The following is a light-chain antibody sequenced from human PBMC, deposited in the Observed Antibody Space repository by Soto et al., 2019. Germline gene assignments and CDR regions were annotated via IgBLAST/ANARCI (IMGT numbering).Light chain of an antibody. J-gene: IGKJ4*01. Sequence: ETVMTQSPGTLSVSPGEGATLSCRASQSVSSNLAWYQQKPGQAPRLLIYDASTRATGIPARFSGSGSGTEFTRTISSLQSEDFAVYYCEQYHEWPLTFGGGTEVEIK. CDR2: DAS. CDR1: QSVSSN. CDR3: EQYHEWPLT. V-gene: IGKV3D-15*01.